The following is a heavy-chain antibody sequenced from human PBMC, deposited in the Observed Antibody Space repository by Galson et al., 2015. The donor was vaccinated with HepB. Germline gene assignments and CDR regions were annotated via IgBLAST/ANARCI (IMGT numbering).Heavy chain of an antibody. V-gene: IGHV4-30-2*01. CDR3: ARATNYYDSSGLYYFDY. CDR2: IYHSGST. CDR1: GGSISSGGYS. Sequence: TLSLTCAVSGGSISSGGYSWSWIRQPPGKGLEWIGYIYHSGSTYYNPSLKSRVTISVDRSKNQFSLKLSSVTAADTAVYYCARATNYYDSSGLYYFDYWGQGTLVTVSS. J-gene: IGHJ4*02. D-gene: IGHD3-22*01.